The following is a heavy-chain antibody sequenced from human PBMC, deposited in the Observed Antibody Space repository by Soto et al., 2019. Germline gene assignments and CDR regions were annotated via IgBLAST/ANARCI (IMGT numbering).Heavy chain of an antibody. V-gene: IGHV1-18*01. J-gene: IGHJ5*02. CDR2: ISAYNGNT. CDR3: AREQMRYGDYDWFDP. Sequence: ASVKGSCKASGYTFTSYGISWVRQAPGQGLEWMGWISAYNGNTNYAQKLQGRVTMTTDTSTSTAYMELRSLRSDDTAVYYCAREQMRYGDYDWFDPWGQGTLVTVSS. D-gene: IGHD4-17*01. CDR1: GYTFTSYG.